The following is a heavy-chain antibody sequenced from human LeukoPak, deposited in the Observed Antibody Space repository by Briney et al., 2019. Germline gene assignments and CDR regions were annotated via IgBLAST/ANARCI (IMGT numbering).Heavy chain of an antibody. Sequence: GGSLRLSCAASGFTFSSYGMHWVRQAPGKGLEWVAVISYDGSNKYYADSVKGRFTISRDNSKNTLYLQMNSLRAEDTAVYYCAKDLNGNWFDPWGQGTLVTVSS. CDR1: GFTFSSYG. CDR2: ISYDGSNK. J-gene: IGHJ5*02. D-gene: IGHD1-1*01. CDR3: AKDLNGNWFDP. V-gene: IGHV3-30*18.